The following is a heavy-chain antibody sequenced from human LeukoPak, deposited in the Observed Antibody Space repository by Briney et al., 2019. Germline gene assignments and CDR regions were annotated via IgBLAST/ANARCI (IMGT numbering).Heavy chain of an antibody. CDR2: ISSSSSYI. V-gene: IGHV3-21*05. D-gene: IGHD1-14*01. CDR1: GFTFSSYG. CDR3: ARDTTLAFNAFDI. J-gene: IGHJ3*02. Sequence: PGGSLRLSCAASGFTFSSYGMNWVRQAPGKGLEWVSYISSSSSYIYYADSVKGRFTISRDNAKNSLYLQMNSLRAEDTAVYYCARDTTLAFNAFDIWGQGTMVTVSS.